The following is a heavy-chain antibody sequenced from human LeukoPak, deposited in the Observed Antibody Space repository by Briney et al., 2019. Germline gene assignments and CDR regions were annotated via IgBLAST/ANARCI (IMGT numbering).Heavy chain of an antibody. J-gene: IGHJ4*02. CDR1: GGSISSSSYY. D-gene: IGHD6-19*01. CDR3: ARAVGRFYFDY. Sequence: PSETLSLTCTVSGGSISSSSYYWGWIRQPPGKGLEWIGSIYYSGSTYYNPSLKSRVTISVDTSKNQFSLKLSSVTAADTAVYYCARAVGRFYFDYWGQGTLVTVPS. V-gene: IGHV4-39*07. CDR2: IYYSGST.